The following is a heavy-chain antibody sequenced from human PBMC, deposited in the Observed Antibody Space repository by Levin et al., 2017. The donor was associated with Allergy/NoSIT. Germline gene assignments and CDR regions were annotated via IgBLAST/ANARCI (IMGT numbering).Heavy chain of an antibody. CDR1: GFTFSNAW. J-gene: IGHJ5*02. CDR2: IKSKTDGGTT. Sequence: GESLKISCAASGFTFSNAWMSWVRQAPGKGLEWVGRIKSKTDGGTTDYAAPVKGRFTISRDDSKNTLYLQMNSLKTEGTAVYYCTTDPLYYYDRSRSWGQGTLVTVSS. V-gene: IGHV3-15*01. CDR3: TTDPLYYYDRSRS. D-gene: IGHD3-22*01.